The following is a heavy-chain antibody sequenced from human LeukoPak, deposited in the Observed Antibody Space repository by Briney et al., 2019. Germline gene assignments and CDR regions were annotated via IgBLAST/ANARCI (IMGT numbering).Heavy chain of an antibody. CDR2: INHSGST. Sequence: SETLSLTCAVYVGSFSGYYWSWIRQPPGKGLEWIGEINHSGSTNYNPSLQSRVTISVDTSKNQFSLKLSSVPAADTAVYYCARIAARTAYWGQGTLVTVSS. J-gene: IGHJ4*02. D-gene: IGHD6-6*01. V-gene: IGHV4-34*01. CDR1: VGSFSGYY. CDR3: ARIAARTAY.